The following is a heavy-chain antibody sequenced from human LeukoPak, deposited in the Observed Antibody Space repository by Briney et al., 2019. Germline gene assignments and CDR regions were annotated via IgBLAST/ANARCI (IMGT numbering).Heavy chain of an antibody. Sequence: ASVKVSCKASGYTFTSYGISWVRQAPGQGLEWIGWISAYNGNTNYAQKLQGRVTMTTDTSTSTAYMELRSLRSDDTAVYYCAREGGTSTSPYYFDYWGQGTLVTVSS. CDR1: GYTFTSYG. V-gene: IGHV1-18*01. CDR3: AREGGTSTSPYYFDY. D-gene: IGHD2-2*01. CDR2: ISAYNGNT. J-gene: IGHJ4*02.